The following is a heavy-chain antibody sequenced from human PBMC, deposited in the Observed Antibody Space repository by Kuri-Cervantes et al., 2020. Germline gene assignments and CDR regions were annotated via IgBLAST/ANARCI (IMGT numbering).Heavy chain of an antibody. J-gene: IGHJ6*02. V-gene: IGHV3-21*01. CDR2: ISSSSSYI. D-gene: IGHD7-27*01. Sequence: GESLKISCAASGFTFSSYSMNWVRQAPGKGLEWVSSISSSSSYIYYADSVKGRFTISRDNAKNSLYLQMNSLRAEDTAVYYCARVGNWGYYYYYGMDVWGQGTTVTVSS. CDR3: ARVGNWGYYYYYGMDV. CDR1: GFTFSSYS.